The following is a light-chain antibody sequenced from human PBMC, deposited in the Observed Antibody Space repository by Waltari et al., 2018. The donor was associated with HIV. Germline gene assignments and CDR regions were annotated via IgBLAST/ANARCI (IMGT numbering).Light chain of an antibody. V-gene: IGKV1-16*01. CDR3: QQYKSYPLT. Sequence: DIQMTLSPSSLSASVGDCVTITFRASQDLDDFLTWFQHKPGKAPKSLIYAASFLQSGVPSRFRGRGSGTDFTLTIDNLQPEDFATYYCQQYKSYPLTFGGGTKVEMK. CDR1: QDLDDF. J-gene: IGKJ4*01. CDR2: AAS.